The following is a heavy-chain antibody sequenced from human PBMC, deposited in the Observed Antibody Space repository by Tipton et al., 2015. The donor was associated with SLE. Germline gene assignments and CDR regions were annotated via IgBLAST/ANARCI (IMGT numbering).Heavy chain of an antibody. CDR3: AKAAGKDSSSSPLNY. CDR1: GFTFSNYA. J-gene: IGHJ4*02. CDR2: ISGRGDGT. Sequence: GSLRLSCAASGFTFSNYAMTWVRQAPGKGLEWVSAISGRGDGTYYADSVKGRFIISRDNSKNTLDLQMNSLTGEDTAVYYCAKAAGKDSSSSPLNYWGQGALLTVSS. V-gene: IGHV3-23*01. D-gene: IGHD6-6*01.